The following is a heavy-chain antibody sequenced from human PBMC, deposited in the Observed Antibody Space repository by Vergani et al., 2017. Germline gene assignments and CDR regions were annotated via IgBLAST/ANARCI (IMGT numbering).Heavy chain of an antibody. J-gene: IGHJ4*02. D-gene: IGHD3-22*01. CDR3: ARRGQNYYDSSGYYYDY. V-gene: IGHV3-48*04. Sequence: EVQLVESGGGLVQPGGSLRLSCAASGFTFSSYSMNWVRQAPGKGLEWVSYISSSGSTIYYADSVKGRFTISRDNAKNSLYLQMNSLRAEDTAVYYCARRGQNYYDSSGYYYDYWGQGTLVTVSS. CDR1: GFTFSSYS. CDR2: ISSSGSTI.